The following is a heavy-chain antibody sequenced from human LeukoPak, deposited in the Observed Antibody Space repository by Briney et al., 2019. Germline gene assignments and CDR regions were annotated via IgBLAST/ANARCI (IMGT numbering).Heavy chain of an antibody. CDR1: GGSFSGYY. CDR3: ARQEQQLIYNWFDP. J-gene: IGHJ5*02. D-gene: IGHD6-13*01. CDR2: IDHSETT. V-gene: IGHV4-34*01. Sequence: SETLSLTCNVSGGSFSGYYWSWIRQPPGKGLEWIGEIDHSETTTYIASLKSRVTISIDTSKNQLSLKMISVTAADTAVYYCARQEQQLIYNWFDPWGQGTLVTVSS.